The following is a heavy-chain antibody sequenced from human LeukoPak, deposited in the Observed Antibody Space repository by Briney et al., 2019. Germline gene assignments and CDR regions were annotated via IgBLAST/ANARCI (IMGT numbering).Heavy chain of an antibody. CDR3: ARGKAAQVYYYMDV. CDR1: GFTLSSYA. Sequence: GGSLRLSCAASGFTLSSYAMHWVRQAPGKGLEWVAVISYDGRIKYYADSVKGRFTISRDNSKNTLYLQMNSLRAEDTAVYYCARGKAAQVYYYMDVWGKGTTVTVSS. CDR2: ISYDGRIK. D-gene: IGHD6-6*01. J-gene: IGHJ6*03. V-gene: IGHV3-30*04.